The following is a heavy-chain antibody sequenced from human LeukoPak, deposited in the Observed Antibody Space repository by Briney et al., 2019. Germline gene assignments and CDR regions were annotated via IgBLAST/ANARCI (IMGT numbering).Heavy chain of an antibody. CDR2: IDYSGAT. J-gene: IGHJ3*02. D-gene: IGHD5-24*01. CDR1: GGSISSYY. V-gene: IGHV4-59*01. CDR3: ARPRRDDYSYDGFDI. Sequence: SETLSLTCTVSGGSISSYYWSWIRQPPGKGLEWIGNIDYSGATNYNPSLLSRVSISLDMSKSQFSLRLTSVTAVDTAVYYCARPRRDDYSYDGFDIWGQGTMVTVSS.